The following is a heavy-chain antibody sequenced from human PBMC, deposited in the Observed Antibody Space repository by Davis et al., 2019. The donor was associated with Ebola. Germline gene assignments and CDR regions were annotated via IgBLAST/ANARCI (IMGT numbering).Heavy chain of an antibody. CDR1: GFTFDDYA. V-gene: IGHV3-43*02. CDR3: VQLVGAY. J-gene: IGHJ4*02. CDR2: ISWDGGST. Sequence: GESLKISCAASGFTFDDYAMHWVRQAPGKGLEWVSLISWDGGSTYYADSVKGRFTISRDNSKNSLYLQMNSLRTEDTALYYCVQLVGAYWGQGTLVTVSS. D-gene: IGHD1-26*01.